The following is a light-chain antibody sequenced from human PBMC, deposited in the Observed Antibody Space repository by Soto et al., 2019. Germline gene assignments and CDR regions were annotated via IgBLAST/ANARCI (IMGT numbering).Light chain of an antibody. Sequence: DLQMTQSPSTLSASVGDRVTITCRASQGISSWLAWYQQKPGKAPKLLLYKASSLESGVPSRFSGSGSGTEFTLTISSLQPDDFATYYCQQYNSYSYTFGQGTKLEIK. CDR3: QQYNSYSYT. V-gene: IGKV1-5*03. CDR1: QGISSW. J-gene: IGKJ2*01. CDR2: KAS.